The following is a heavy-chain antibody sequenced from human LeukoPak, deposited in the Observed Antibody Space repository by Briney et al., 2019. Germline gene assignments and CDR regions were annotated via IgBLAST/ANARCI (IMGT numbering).Heavy chain of an antibody. D-gene: IGHD6-19*01. CDR3: AKDLQWLVARFDY. V-gene: IGHV3-23*01. Sequence: TGGSLRLSCAASGFTFSSYAMSWVRQAPGKGLEWVSAISGSGGSTYYADSVKGRFTISRDNSKSTLYLQMNSLRAEDTAVYYCAKDLQWLVARFDYWGQGTLVTVSS. CDR2: ISGSGGST. J-gene: IGHJ4*02. CDR1: GFTFSSYA.